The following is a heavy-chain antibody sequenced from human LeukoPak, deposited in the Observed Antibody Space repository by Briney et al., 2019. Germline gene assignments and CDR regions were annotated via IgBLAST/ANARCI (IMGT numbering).Heavy chain of an antibody. Sequence: PSETLSLTCTVSGSSVSSANNYWSWIRQPPGKGLEWIGNIYYSGSTNYNPSLKSRVTISVDTSKNQFSLRLSSVTAADTAVYYCARNEYDSSGYYPSYFDYWGQGTLVSVSS. CDR3: ARNEYDSSGYYPSYFDY. J-gene: IGHJ4*02. CDR1: GSSVSSANNY. CDR2: IYYSGST. D-gene: IGHD3-22*01. V-gene: IGHV4-61*01.